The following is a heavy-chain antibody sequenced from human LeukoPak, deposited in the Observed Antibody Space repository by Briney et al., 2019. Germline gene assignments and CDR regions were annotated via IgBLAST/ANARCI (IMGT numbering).Heavy chain of an antibody. CDR2: ISGSGGIT. D-gene: IGHD3-10*01. CDR3: AKHRGIRGPGSSNQHYYYYYYMDV. J-gene: IGHJ6*03. V-gene: IGHV3-23*01. CDR1: GFTLSSYA. Sequence: PGGSLRLSCAASGFTLSSYAMSWVRQAPGKGLEWVSAISGSGGITYYADSVKGRFTISRDNSKNTLYLQMNSLRAEDTAVYYCAKHRGIRGPGSSNQHYYYYYYMDVWGKGTTVTVSS.